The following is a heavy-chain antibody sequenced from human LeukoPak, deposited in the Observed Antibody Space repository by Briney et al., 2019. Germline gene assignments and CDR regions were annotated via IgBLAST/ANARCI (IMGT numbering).Heavy chain of an antibody. CDR2: IIPIFGTA. CDR3: ARLGSAYCGGDYYSDPNYFDY. Sequence: ASVKVSCKASGGTFSSYAISWVRQAPGQGLEWMGGIIPIFGTANYAQKFQGRVTITADESASTAYMELSSLRSEDTAVYYCARLGSAYCGGDYYSDPNYFDYWGQGTLVTVSS. CDR1: GGTFSSYA. D-gene: IGHD2-21*02. V-gene: IGHV1-69*13. J-gene: IGHJ4*02.